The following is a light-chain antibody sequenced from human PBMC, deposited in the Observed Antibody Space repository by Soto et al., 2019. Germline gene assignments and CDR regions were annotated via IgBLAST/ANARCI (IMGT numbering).Light chain of an antibody. CDR1: SSDVGGYNY. V-gene: IGLV2-14*01. CDR3: SSHTSSSTVI. CDR2: EVS. J-gene: IGLJ2*01. Sequence: QSALTQPASVSGSPGQSITISCTGTSSDVGGYNYVSWYQQHPVKAPKLMIYEVSSRPSGVSNRFSGSKSGNTASLTISGLQAEDEADYYCSSHTSSSTVIFGGGTKLTVL.